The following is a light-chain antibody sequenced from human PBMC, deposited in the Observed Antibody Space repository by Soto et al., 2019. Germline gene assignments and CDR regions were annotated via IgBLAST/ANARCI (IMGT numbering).Light chain of an antibody. CDR3: AVWDDHVSGVI. J-gene: IGLJ2*01. V-gene: IGLV1-47*01. CDR1: SFNIGNNY. CDR2: RTD. Sequence: QSVLTQSPSASGTPGQRVTISCFGSSFNIGNNYVYWYQQIRGTAPKVLVYRTDQRPSGVPDRFSASKSGTSAFLAISGLRSEDEGDYYCAVWDDHVSGVIFGGGTKLTVL.